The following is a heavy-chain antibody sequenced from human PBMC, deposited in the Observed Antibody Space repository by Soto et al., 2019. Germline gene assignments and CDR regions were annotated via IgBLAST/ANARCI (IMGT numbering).Heavy chain of an antibody. CDR1: GFSVSSNY. CDR2: IYSGGDT. J-gene: IGHJ4*02. D-gene: IGHD3-22*01. V-gene: IGHV3-53*01. Sequence: PGGSLRLSCAASGFSVSSNYMNWVRQSPGKGLEWVSVIYSGGDTHYTDSVKGRSTVSRDTSENTLFLEMKSLRAEDTAIYYCARDPFSLYCHETSGFHNRGLGTLGTVSS. CDR3: ARDPFSLYCHETSGFHN.